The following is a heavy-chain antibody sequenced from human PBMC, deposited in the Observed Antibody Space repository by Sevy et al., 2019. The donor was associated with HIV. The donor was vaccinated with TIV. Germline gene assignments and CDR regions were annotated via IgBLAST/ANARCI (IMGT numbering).Heavy chain of an antibody. CDR2: ISGSGGST. J-gene: IGHJ6*02. CDR1: GFTFSSYA. CDR3: AKEGTYYDFWSGSEETYYYYGMDV. Sequence: GGSLRLSCAASGFTFSSYAMSWVRQAPGKGLEWVSAISGSGGSTYYAGSVKGRFTISRDNSKNTLYLQMNSLRAEDTAVYYCAKEGTYYDFWSGSEETYYYYGMDVWGQGTTVTVSS. D-gene: IGHD3-3*01. V-gene: IGHV3-23*01.